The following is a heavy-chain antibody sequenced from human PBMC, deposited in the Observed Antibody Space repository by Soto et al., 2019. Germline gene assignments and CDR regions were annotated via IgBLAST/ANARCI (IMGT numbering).Heavy chain of an antibody. Sequence: EVQLLESGGGSVQPGGSLRLSCAASGFTFNNYAMHWVRRPPGKGLEWVSSISHSGGTTYYADSVKGRFSISRDSIAGTLYLQMNSLRAEDTALYYCAKGRGENWKLAYWGQGPLVTVSP. J-gene: IGHJ4*02. CDR1: GFTFNNYA. V-gene: IGHV3-23*01. CDR2: ISHSGGTT. CDR3: AKGRGENWKLAY. D-gene: IGHD1-1*01.